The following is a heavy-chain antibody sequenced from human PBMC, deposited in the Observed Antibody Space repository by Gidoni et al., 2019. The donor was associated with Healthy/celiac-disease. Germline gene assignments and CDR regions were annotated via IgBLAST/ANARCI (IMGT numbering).Heavy chain of an antibody. V-gene: IGHV2-26*01. CDR2: RFTNDEK. J-gene: IGHJ6*02. D-gene: IGHD1-1*01. CDR3: ARISPKKLWPHYYYYGMDV. Sequence: QVTLKESGPVLVKPKETLTMTCTVSGITLRKARMVVSWIRQHPGKAPEWLAHRFTNDEKSYSTSLNSRLTISKDTSNSQVVLIMTNMDPVDTATYYCARISPKKLWPHYYYYGMDVWGQGTPVTVSS. CDR1: GITLRKARMV.